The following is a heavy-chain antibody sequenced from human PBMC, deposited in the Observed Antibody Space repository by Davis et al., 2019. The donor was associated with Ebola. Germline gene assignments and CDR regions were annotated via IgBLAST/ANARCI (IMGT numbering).Heavy chain of an antibody. V-gene: IGHV3-74*01. D-gene: IGHD3-3*01. Sequence: PGGSLRLSCAASGFTFSSYWMHWVRQAPGKGLVWVSRINSDGSSTSYADSVKGRFTISRDNAKNTLYLQMNSLRAEDTAVYYCARVRFLGYYYYGMDVWGQGTTVTVSS. CDR1: GFTFSSYW. CDR3: ARVRFLGYYYYGMDV. J-gene: IGHJ6*02. CDR2: INSDGSST.